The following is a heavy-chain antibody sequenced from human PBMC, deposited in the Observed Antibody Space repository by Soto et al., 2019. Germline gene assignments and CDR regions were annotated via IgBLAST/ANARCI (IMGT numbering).Heavy chain of an antibody. Sequence: QVQLQESGPGLAKPSETLSLTCTVPGCSVIIGTYYWSWIRQPPGKGLEWIGFIHYSGSTNYNPSLKSRVTKSVDTSKNQFSLKLTSVNAADTAVYYCTRGVDAYKNGHWGQGTLVTVSS. D-gene: IGHD2-8*01. CDR1: GCSVIIGTYY. J-gene: IGHJ4*02. V-gene: IGHV4-61*01. CDR3: TRGVDAYKNGH. CDR2: IHYSGST.